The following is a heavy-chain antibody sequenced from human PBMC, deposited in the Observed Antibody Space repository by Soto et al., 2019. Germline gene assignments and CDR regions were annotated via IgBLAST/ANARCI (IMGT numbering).Heavy chain of an antibody. V-gene: IGHV4-4*07. CDR3: ATEASYTAYSRVPETHLWSAAV. CDR1: GGSINTFY. D-gene: IGHD2-2*02. CDR2: IFSSGST. J-gene: IGHJ4*02. Sequence: PSETLSLTCTVSGGSINTFYWSWVRQPAGKGLEWIGRIFSSGSTSFNPSLESRVAMSVDTSKNHFSLNLSSVTAADMAVYYCATEASYTAYSRVPETHLWSAAVWGQGAIVT.